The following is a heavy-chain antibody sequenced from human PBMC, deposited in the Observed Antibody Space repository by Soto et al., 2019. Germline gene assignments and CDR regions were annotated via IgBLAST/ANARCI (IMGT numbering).Heavy chain of an antibody. CDR3: AKEGGLSGSYYISSSYYFDY. Sequence: QVQLVESGGGVVQPGRSLRLSCVASRFTFSSYGMHWVRQAPGKGLEWVAIISYDGSNTYYADSVKGRFTISRDNSKNTLFLQMNSLRAEDTSVYYCAKEGGLSGSYYISSSYYFDYWGQGTLDTVSS. V-gene: IGHV3-30*18. J-gene: IGHJ4*02. CDR2: ISYDGSNT. D-gene: IGHD1-26*01. CDR1: RFTFSSYG.